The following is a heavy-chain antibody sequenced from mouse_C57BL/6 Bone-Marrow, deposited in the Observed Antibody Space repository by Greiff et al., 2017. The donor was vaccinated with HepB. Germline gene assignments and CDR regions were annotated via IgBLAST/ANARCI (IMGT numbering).Heavy chain of an antibody. D-gene: IGHD1-1*01. Sequence: DVMLVESGGGLVQPKGSLKLSCAASGFSFNTYAMNWVRQAPGKGLEWVARIRSKSNNYATYYADSVKDRFTISRDDSESMLYLQMNNLKTEDTAMYYCVRQYYGSSYDVWGTGTTVTVSS. CDR1: GFSFNTYA. CDR3: VRQYYGSSYDV. V-gene: IGHV10-1*01. CDR2: IRSKSNNYAT. J-gene: IGHJ1*03.